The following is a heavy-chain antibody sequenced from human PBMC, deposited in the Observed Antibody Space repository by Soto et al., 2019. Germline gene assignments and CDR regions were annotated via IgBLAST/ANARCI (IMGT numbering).Heavy chain of an antibody. Sequence: PGGSLRLSCAASGFTFSSYAMSWVRQAPGKGLEWVSAISGSGGSTYYADSVKGRFTISRDNSKNTLYLQMNSLRAEDTAVYYCAKVRGSYGDYSAYYYGMDVWGQGTTVTVSS. CDR3: AKVRGSYGDYSAYYYGMDV. CDR1: GFTFSSYA. V-gene: IGHV3-23*01. CDR2: ISGSGGST. D-gene: IGHD4-17*01. J-gene: IGHJ6*02.